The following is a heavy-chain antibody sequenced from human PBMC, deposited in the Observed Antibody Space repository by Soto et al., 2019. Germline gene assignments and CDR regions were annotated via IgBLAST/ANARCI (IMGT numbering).Heavy chain of an antibody. CDR3: AREATNWWVDY. CDR1: GGSISSGDYY. J-gene: IGHJ4*02. CDR2: IYYSGST. D-gene: IGHD2-8*02. Sequence: PSETLSLTCTVSGGSISSGDYYWSWIRQPPGKGLEWIGYIYYSGSTYYNPSLKSRVTISVDTSKNQFSLKLSSVTAADTAVYYCAREATNWWVDYWGQGTLVTVSS. V-gene: IGHV4-30-4*01.